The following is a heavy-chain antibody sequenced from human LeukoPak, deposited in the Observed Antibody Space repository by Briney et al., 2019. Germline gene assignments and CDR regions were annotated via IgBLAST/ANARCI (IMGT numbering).Heavy chain of an antibody. V-gene: IGHV4-61*01. CDR3: ARGPLRGWFDP. CDR2: IYYIGST. Sequence: SETLSLTCTVSGDSVSSGYNYWSWIRQPPGKGLEWIGHIYYIGSTNYNPSLKSRVTVSVDTSKNQFSLKLNSVTAADTAVYYCARGPLRGWFDPWGQGTLVTVSS. CDR1: GDSVSSGYNY. J-gene: IGHJ5*02.